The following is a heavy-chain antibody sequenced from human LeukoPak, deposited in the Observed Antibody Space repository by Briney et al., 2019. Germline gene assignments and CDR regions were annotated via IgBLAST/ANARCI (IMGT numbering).Heavy chain of an antibody. V-gene: IGHV4-39*07. J-gene: IGHJ5*02. D-gene: IGHD6-6*01. Sequence: SETLSLTCTVSGGSISSSSYYWGWIRQPPGKGLEWIGSIYYSGSTYYNPSLKSRVTISVDTSKNQFSLKLSSVAAADTAVYYCAGIPWLYSSSSGVGWFDPWGQGTLVTVSS. CDR2: IYYSGST. CDR3: AGIPWLYSSSSGVGWFDP. CDR1: GGSISSSSYY.